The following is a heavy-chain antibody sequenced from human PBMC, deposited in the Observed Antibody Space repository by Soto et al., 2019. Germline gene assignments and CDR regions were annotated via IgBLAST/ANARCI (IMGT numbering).Heavy chain of an antibody. D-gene: IGHD3-22*01. J-gene: IGHJ5*02. CDR3: ARANYYDSSGSNNWFDP. Sequence: SETLSLTCAVYGGSFSGYYWTWIRQPPGTGLEWIGEINHSGSTNYNPSLKSRVTISVDRSKNQFSLKLSSVTAADTAVYYCARANYYDSSGSNNWFDPWGQGTLVTVSS. CDR1: GGSFSGYY. V-gene: IGHV4-34*01. CDR2: INHSGST.